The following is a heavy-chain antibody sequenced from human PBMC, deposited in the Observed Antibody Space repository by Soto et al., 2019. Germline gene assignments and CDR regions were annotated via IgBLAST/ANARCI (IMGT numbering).Heavy chain of an antibody. CDR1: GGSISSSSYY. CDR2: IYYSGST. CDR3: ARHSSTEGSRGVYDYIWGSYPASIDY. V-gene: IGHV4-39*01. D-gene: IGHD3-16*02. J-gene: IGHJ4*02. Sequence: QLQLQESGPGLVKPSETLSLTCTVSGGSISSSSYYWGWIRQPPGKGLEWIGSIYYSGSTYYNPSLKSRVTISVDTSKNQFSLKLSSVTAADTAVYYCARHSSTEGSRGVYDYIWGSYPASIDYWGQGTLVTVSS.